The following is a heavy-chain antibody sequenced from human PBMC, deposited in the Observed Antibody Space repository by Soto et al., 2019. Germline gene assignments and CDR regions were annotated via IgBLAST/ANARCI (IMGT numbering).Heavy chain of an antibody. J-gene: IGHJ4*02. CDR3: TRLISAAQDY. CDR2: IRDRAYSYAT. V-gene: IGHV3-73*01. D-gene: IGHD3-10*01. CDR1: GFVFKASS. Sequence: VLLVESGGGLVQPGGSLKLSCAASGFVFKASSIHWVRQASGKGLEWVGRIRDRAYSYATAYAASVKGRFTISRDDSSNTAYLQMNSLKTEDTAIYYCTRLISAAQDYWGQGTLVTVSS.